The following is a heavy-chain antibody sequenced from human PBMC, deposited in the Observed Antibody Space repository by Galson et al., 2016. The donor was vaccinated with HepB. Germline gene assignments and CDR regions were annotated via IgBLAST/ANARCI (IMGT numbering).Heavy chain of an antibody. CDR1: GFTFSNYA. J-gene: IGHJ4*02. CDR3: AKRHEYCPPVGCSVDY. V-gene: IGHV3-23*01. D-gene: IGHD2/OR15-2a*01. CDR2: ISDSAGST. Sequence: SLRLSCAASGFTFSNYAMSWVRQAPGKGLEWVSVISDSAGSTYYADSVKGRFTISRDNSKNTLYLQMSSLRVDDTAVYYCAKRHEYCPPVGCSVDYWGQGTLVSVSS.